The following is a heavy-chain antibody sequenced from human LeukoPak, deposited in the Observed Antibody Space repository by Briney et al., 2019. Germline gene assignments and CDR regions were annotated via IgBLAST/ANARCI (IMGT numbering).Heavy chain of an antibody. CDR1: GGSISPYY. V-gene: IGHV4-59*08. J-gene: IGHJ4*02. D-gene: IGHD6-19*01. CDR2: IFHTGSGST. CDR3: ARHAVYAGSDWAFDY. Sequence: SETLSLTCTVSGGSISPYYWSWIRQPPGKGLEWIGYIFHTGSGSTSHNPSLKSRVTISVDTSKNQFSLNLNSVTAADTAVYYCARHAVYAGSDWAFDYWGQGTLVTVSS.